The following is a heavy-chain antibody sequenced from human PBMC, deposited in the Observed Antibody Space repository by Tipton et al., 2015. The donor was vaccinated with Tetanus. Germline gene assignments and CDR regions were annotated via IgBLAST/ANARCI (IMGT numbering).Heavy chain of an antibody. CDR3: ARGLGLCTGGSCSF. CDR2: IDQFGNT. CDR1: GGPFRGYH. D-gene: IGHD2-15*01. V-gene: IGHV4-34*01. Sequence: TLSLTCAVSGGPFRGYHWSWIRQPPGMGLEWIGEIDQFGNTNYNPSLKSRLTLSVDTSKNQFSLNLRSVIAADTAIYYCARGLGLCTGGSCSFWGQGTPVTVSS. J-gene: IGHJ4*02.